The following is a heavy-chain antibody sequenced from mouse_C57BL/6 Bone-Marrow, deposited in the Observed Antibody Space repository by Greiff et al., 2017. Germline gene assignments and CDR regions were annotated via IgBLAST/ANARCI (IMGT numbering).Heavy chain of an antibody. CDR3: ARRNFYGSSPLDY. CDR1: GYTFTSYW. Sequence: QVQLQQPGAELVKPGASVKLSCKASGYTFTSYWMHWVKQRPGRGLEWIGRIDPNSGGTKYNEKFKSKATLTVDKPSSTAYMQLSSLTSEDSAVCDCARRNFYGSSPLDYWGRGTGSTVSA. CDR2: IDPNSGGT. J-gene: IGHJ2*03. D-gene: IGHD1-1*01. V-gene: IGHV1-72*01.